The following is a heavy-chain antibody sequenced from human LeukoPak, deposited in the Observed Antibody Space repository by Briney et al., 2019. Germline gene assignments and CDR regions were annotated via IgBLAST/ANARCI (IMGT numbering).Heavy chain of an antibody. CDR2: MNPNSGGT. CDR1: GYTFTDCY. J-gene: IGHJ3*02. D-gene: IGHD2-15*01. Sequence: ASVKVSCKASGYTFTDCYVHWVRQAPGHGLEWMGWMNPNSGGTNYAQKFQGRVAMTRDTSISTAYMDLSRLRSDDTAVYFCARQSVVVTTTVEDPFQIWGPGTMVTVSS. CDR3: ARQSVVVTTTVEDPFQI. V-gene: IGHV1-2*02.